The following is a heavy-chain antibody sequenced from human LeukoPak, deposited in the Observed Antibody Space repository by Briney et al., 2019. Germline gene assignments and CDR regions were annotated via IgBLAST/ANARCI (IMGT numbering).Heavy chain of an antibody. CDR1: GDSISSYF. CDR2: AHSSGST. D-gene: IGHD1-26*01. Sequence: SETLSLTCTVSGDSISSYFWSWIRQPPGKGLEWIGYAHSSGSTNYNPSLKSRVTISADASKNQFSLNLRSVTAADTAVYYCARDSHSIDIATPGGFDPWGQGTLITVSS. CDR3: ARDSHSIDIATPGGFDP. V-gene: IGHV4-59*01. J-gene: IGHJ5*02.